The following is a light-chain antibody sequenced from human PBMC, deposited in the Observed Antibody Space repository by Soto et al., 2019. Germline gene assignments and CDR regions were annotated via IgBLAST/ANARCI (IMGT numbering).Light chain of an antibody. CDR2: GAS. V-gene: IGKV3-20*01. J-gene: IGKJ5*01. CDR1: QSVRSTY. Sequence: EIVLTQSPGTLSLSPGERATLSCRASQSVRSTYLAWYRQKPGQAPGLLIYGASSRATGIPNRFSGSGSGTDFTLTISRLEPKDFAVYYCQQYETSPITFGQGTRLEIK. CDR3: QQYETSPIT.